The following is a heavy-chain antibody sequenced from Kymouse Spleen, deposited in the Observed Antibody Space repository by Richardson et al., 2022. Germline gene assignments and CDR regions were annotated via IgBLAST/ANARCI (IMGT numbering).Heavy chain of an antibody. CDR2: ISWNSGSI. D-gene: IGHD1-20*01,IGHD1-7*01. CDR1: GFTFDDYA. Sequence: EVQLVESGGGLVQPGRSLRLSCAASGFTFDDYAMHWVRQAPGKGLEWVSGISWNSGSIGYADSVKGRFTISRDNAKNSLYLQMNSLRAEDTALYYCAKDITGTLYYYYGMDVWGQGTTVTVSS. J-gene: IGHJ6*02. V-gene: IGHV3-9*01. CDR3: AKDITGTLYYYYGMDV.